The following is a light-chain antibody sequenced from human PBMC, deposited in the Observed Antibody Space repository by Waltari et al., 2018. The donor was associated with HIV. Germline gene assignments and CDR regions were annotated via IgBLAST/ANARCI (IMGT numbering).Light chain of an antibody. Sequence: QSALTQPASVSGSLGQSITISRNGTSGKIGKSNLVSWYQQHPAKAPKLLIYEVTRRPSGISSRFSASKSDNTASLTISGLQAEDEATYFCCSYAGTTDVFVFGGGT. V-gene: IGLV2-23*02. CDR3: CSYAGTTDVFV. CDR2: EVT. CDR1: SGKIGKSNL. J-gene: IGLJ1*01.